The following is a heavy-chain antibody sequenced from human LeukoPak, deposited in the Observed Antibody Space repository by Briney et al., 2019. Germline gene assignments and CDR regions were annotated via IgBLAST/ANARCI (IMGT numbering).Heavy chain of an antibody. CDR2: IKQDSSVK. Sequence: GGSLRLSCAVSGFIFSRHWMSWVRQAPGKGLEWVADIKQDSSVKYYLDSVKGRFTISRDNAKNSLYLQMNSPRGEDTAVYYCAKDGDDCIDYWGPGTLVTVSS. D-gene: IGHD2-21*01. CDR3: AKDGDDCIDY. CDR1: GFIFSRHW. V-gene: IGHV3-7*01. J-gene: IGHJ4*02.